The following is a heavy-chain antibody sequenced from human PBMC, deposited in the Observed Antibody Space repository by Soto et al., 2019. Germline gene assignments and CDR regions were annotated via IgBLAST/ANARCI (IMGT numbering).Heavy chain of an antibody. CDR2: IYYSGST. Sequence: SETLSLTCTVSGGSISSGGYYWSWIRQPPGKGLEWIGYIYYSGSTYYNPSLKSRVTISVDTSKNQFSLKLSSVTAADTAVYYCARDLGRYDFWSGYYFSNDAFDIWGQGTMVTVSS. CDR3: ARDLGRYDFWSGYYFSNDAFDI. V-gene: IGHV4-30-4*01. CDR1: GGSISSGGYY. J-gene: IGHJ3*02. D-gene: IGHD3-3*01.